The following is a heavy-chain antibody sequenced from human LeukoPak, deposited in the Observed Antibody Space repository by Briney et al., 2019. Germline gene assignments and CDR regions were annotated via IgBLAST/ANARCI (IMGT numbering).Heavy chain of an antibody. D-gene: IGHD2-2*01. CDR2: IKQDGGEK. CDR1: GFTFNNFW. J-gene: IGHJ4*02. Sequence: GGSLRLSCADSGFTFNNFWMSWVRQAPGKGLEWVANIKQDGGEKYYVDSVRGRFTISKDDAKNTVYLQMSSLRAEDTAVYYCARICSTTDCLISAWGQGTLVTVSS. CDR3: ARICSTTDCLISA. V-gene: IGHV3-7*01.